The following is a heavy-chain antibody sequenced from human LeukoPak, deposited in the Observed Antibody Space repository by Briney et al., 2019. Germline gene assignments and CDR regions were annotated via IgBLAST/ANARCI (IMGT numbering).Heavy chain of an antibody. CDR1: RGSISSRRDH. CDR2: VYHSGST. CDR3: ARQRAGGTWAFDY. Sequence: SETLSLTCTVSRGSISSRRDHWWAWIRQPPGQGLEWIGSVYHSGSTYSNPSLKSRLTISVDTSKDQFSLNLTSVTTADTAVYYCARQRAGGTWAFDYWGQGTLLTVSS. D-gene: IGHD1-26*01. J-gene: IGHJ4*02. V-gene: IGHV4-39*01.